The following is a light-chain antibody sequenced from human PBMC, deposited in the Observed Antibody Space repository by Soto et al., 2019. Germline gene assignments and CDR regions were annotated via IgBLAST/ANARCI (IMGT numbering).Light chain of an antibody. J-gene: IGKJ4*01. CDR3: QQRSNWPLT. CDR1: QSVSSY. V-gene: IGKV3-11*01. CDR2: DAS. Sequence: EFVFTQSPATLSLSPGERATLSCRASQSVSSYLAWYQQKPGQAPRLLIYDASNRATGIPARFSGSGSGTDFTLTISSLEPEDFAVYYCQQRSNWPLTFGGGTKVDI.